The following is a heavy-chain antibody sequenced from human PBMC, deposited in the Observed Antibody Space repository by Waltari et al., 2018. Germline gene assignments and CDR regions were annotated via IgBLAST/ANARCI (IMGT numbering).Heavy chain of an antibody. CDR3: ARDRGRGLYLDT. Sequence: QLQLQESGPGLVKPSGTLSLNCAVSGDSMSSSYCWSWVRQSPQKGLEWIGQVRGDGRSNYNPCFASRVTVSLDTPNHQFSLTVTSATAADTAVYYCARDRGRGLYLDTWGPGTLVTVSP. J-gene: IGHJ5*02. CDR2: VRGDGRS. V-gene: IGHV4-4*02. D-gene: IGHD2-15*01. CDR1: GDSMSSSYC.